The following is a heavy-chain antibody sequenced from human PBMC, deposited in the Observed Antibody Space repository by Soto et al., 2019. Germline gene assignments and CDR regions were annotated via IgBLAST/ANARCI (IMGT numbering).Heavy chain of an antibody. CDR1: RYTFTSYG. V-gene: IGHV1-18*01. Sequence: ASVKVSCKASRYTFTSYGISWVRQAPGQGLEWMGWISAYNGNTNYAQKLQGRVTMTTDTSTSTAYMELRSLRSYDTAVYYCARDLSVIVVVSDAFDIWGQGTMVTVSS. CDR2: ISAYNGNT. J-gene: IGHJ3*02. D-gene: IGHD3-22*01. CDR3: ARDLSVIVVVSDAFDI.